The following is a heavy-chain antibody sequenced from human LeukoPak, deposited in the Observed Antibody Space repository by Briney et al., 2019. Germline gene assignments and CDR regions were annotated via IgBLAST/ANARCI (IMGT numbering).Heavy chain of an antibody. D-gene: IGHD6-6*01. CDR2: ISGSGGNT. J-gene: IGHJ4*02. Sequence: PGGSLRLSCAASGFTFSNYAMTWVRQAPGKGLEWVSSISGSGGNTDYADSVKGRFTISRDSSKNTLYLQLNSLRAEDTAVYYCAKGSSSSSGRPDCWGQGTLVTVSS. V-gene: IGHV3-23*01. CDR3: AKGSSSSSGRPDC. CDR1: GFTFSNYA.